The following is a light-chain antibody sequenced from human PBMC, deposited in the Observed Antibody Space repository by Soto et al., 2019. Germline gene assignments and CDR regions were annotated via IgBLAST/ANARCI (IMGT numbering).Light chain of an antibody. CDR1: HSVGSSY. Sequence: EIVITQSPATLSVSPGERATLSCRASHSVGSSYLAWYQQKPGQAPRLLIYGASSRATGIPGRFSGSGSGTDFTLTISRLEPEDFAVYYCQQYGSSPITFGQGTRLEIK. J-gene: IGKJ5*01. CDR3: QQYGSSPIT. CDR2: GAS. V-gene: IGKV3-20*01.